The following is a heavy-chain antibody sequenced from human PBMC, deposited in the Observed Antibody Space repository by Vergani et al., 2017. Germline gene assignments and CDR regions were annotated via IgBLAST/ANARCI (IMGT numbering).Heavy chain of an antibody. Sequence: QVQLQESGPGLVKPSETLSLTCPVSGDSVISTDYHWGWIRQPPGKGLEWIGSMDYSGSTSYNPSLERRISISFETPKNQFSLSLTAVTAADTAVYYCASKRGACRAAYCHSYDFWGPGALVGVSS. CDR3: ASKRGACRAAYCHSYDF. CDR2: MDYSGST. CDR1: GDSVISTDYH. J-gene: IGHJ4*02. V-gene: IGHV4-39*01. D-gene: IGHD2-15*01.